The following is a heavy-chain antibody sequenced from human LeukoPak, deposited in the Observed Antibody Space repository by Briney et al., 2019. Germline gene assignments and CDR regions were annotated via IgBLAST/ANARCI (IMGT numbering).Heavy chain of an antibody. D-gene: IGHD6-13*01. J-gene: IGHJ4*02. CDR2: IYYSGST. V-gene: IGHV4-39*02. Sequence: SETLSLTCTVSGGSISSSSYYWGWIRQPPGKGLEWIGSIYYSGSTYYNPSLKSRVTTSVDTSKNQFSLKLSSVTAADTAVYYCARDLSPYSSSFYYFDYWGQGTLVTVSS. CDR1: GGSISSSSYY. CDR3: ARDLSPYSSSFYYFDY.